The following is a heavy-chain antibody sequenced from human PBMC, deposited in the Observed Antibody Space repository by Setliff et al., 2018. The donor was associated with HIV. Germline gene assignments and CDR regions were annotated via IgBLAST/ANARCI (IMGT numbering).Heavy chain of an antibody. V-gene: IGHV1-2*02. D-gene: IGHD6-13*01. CDR1: GYTFTGYY. J-gene: IGHJ6*02. CDR2: INPNSGGT. CDR3: ARSGYSSSWYLDYYYYYGMDV. Sequence: ASVKVSCKASGYTFTGYYMHWVRQAPGQGLEWMGWINPNSGGTNYAQKFQGRVTMTRDTSISTAYMELSRLRSDDTAVYHCARSGYSSSWYLDYYYYYGMDVWGQGTTVTVSS.